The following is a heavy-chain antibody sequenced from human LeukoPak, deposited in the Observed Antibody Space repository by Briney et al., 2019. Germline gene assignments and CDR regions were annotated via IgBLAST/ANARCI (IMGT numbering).Heavy chain of an antibody. V-gene: IGHV3-23*01. J-gene: IGHJ5*02. CDR3: ANAHGYSYGYVWFDP. Sequence: GGSLRLSCAASGFTFSDYGMSWVRQAPGKGLEWVSAISGSGGSTYYADSVKGRFTISRDNSKNTLYLQMNSLRAEDTAVYYCANAHGYSYGYVWFDPWGQGTLVTVSS. D-gene: IGHD5-18*01. CDR2: ISGSGGST. CDR1: GFTFSDYG.